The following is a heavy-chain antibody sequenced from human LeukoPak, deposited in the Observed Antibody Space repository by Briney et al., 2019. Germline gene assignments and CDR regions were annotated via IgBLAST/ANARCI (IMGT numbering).Heavy chain of an antibody. Sequence: TSETLSLTCTVSGGSISSYYWSWIRQPPGKGLEWIGYIYCSGSTNYNPSLKSRVTISVDTSKNQFSLKLSSVTAADTAVYYCARQPSYYDSSGYYYDAFDYWGQGTLVTVSS. CDR2: IYCSGST. D-gene: IGHD3-22*01. V-gene: IGHV4-59*08. CDR1: GGSISSYY. J-gene: IGHJ4*02. CDR3: ARQPSYYDSSGYYYDAFDY.